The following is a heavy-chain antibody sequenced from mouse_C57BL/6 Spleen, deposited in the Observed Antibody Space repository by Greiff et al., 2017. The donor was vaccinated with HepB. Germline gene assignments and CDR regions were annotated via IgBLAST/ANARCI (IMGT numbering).Heavy chain of an antibody. V-gene: IGHV5-16*01. J-gene: IGHJ1*03. CDR2: INYDGSST. D-gene: IGHD2-14*01. CDR3: ARDGVLRYFDV. Sequence: EVHLVESEGGLVQPGSSMKLSCTASGFTFSDYYMAWVRQVPEKGLEWVANINYDGSSTYYLDSLKSRFIISRDNAKNILYLQMSSLKSEDTATYYCARDGVLRYFDVWGTGTTVTVSS. CDR1: GFTFSDYY.